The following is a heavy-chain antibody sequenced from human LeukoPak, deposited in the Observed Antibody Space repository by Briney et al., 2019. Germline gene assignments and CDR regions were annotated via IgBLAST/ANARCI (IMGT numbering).Heavy chain of an antibody. J-gene: IGHJ4*02. CDR2: ISSSSSTI. D-gene: IGHD6-13*01. V-gene: IGHV3-48*01. Sequence: GGSLRLSCAASGFIFSSYSMNWVRQAPGKGLEWVSYISSSSSTIYYADSVKGRFTISRDNSKNTLYLQMNSLRAEDTAIYYCAKPARVGAVDYWGQGTLVTVSS. CDR1: GFIFSSYS. CDR3: AKPARVGAVDY.